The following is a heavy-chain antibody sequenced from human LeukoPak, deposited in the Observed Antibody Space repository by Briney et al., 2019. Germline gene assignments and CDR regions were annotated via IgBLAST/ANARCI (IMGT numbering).Heavy chain of an antibody. CDR2: IYPGDSDT. V-gene: IGHV5-51*01. D-gene: IGHD2-2*01. CDR3: ARLPRYCSSTSCYSPFDY. J-gene: IGHJ4*02. Sequence: GESLKISCKGSGYSFTSYWIGWVRQMPGKGLEWMGIIYPGDSDTRYSPSFQGQVTISADKSISIAYLQWSSLKASDTAMYYCARLPRYCSSTSCYSPFDYWGQGTLVTVSS. CDR1: GYSFTSYW.